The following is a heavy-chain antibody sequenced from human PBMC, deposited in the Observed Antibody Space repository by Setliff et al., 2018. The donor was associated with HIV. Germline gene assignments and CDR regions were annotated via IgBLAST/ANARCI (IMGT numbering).Heavy chain of an antibody. CDR2: ISYSGTT. Sequence: SETMSLTCTVSRGSIKYDLWSWIRQPTGKGLECIGHISYSGTTNYNPSLESRVSISVDTSKNQFSLKLKSVTAADTAVYYCARDSDGSSYYHFAHWSQGTLVTVSS. D-gene: IGHD3-22*01. V-gene: IGHV4-59*01. CDR1: RGSIKYDL. CDR3: ARDSDGSSYYHFAH. J-gene: IGHJ4*02.